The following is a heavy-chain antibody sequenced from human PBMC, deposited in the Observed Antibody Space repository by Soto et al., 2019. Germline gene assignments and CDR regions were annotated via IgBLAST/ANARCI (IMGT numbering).Heavy chain of an antibody. J-gene: IGHJ4*02. CDR3: ADLSRYCTSSNCD. D-gene: IGHD2-2*01. CDR1: GFTFSSYS. CDR2: IDTSAST. Sequence: DVRLLESGGGLVQPGGSLRLSCAASGFTFSSYSMSWVRQAPGKGLEWVSTIDTSASTYYGDSVRGRFTISRDNSRNTLYLQMNSLRAEDTAVYYCADLSRYCTSSNCDWGQGTWSPSPQ. V-gene: IGHV3-23*01.